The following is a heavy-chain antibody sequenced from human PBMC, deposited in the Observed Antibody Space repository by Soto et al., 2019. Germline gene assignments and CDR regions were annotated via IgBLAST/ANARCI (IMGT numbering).Heavy chain of an antibody. D-gene: IGHD2-2*02. J-gene: IGHJ6*02. CDR2: IWYDGSNK. Sequence: QGQLVESGGGVVQPGRSLRLSCAASGFTFSSYGMHWVRQAPGKGLEWVAVIWYDGSNKYYADSVKGRFTISRDNSKNTLYLQMNSLRAEDTAVYYCASNTPYYYYGMDVWGQGTTVTVSS. V-gene: IGHV3-33*01. CDR1: GFTFSSYG. CDR3: ASNTPYYYYGMDV.